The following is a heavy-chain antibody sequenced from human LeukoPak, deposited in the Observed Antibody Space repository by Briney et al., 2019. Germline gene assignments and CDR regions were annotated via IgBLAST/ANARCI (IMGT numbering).Heavy chain of an antibody. V-gene: IGHV3-7*03. CDR1: GFTFSDYW. J-gene: IGHJ4*02. D-gene: IGHD6-13*01. CDR3: AKGGAAAADVFDY. CDR2: IKQDGREK. Sequence: GGSLRLSCAGSGFTFSDYWMSWVRQAAGKGPEWVANIKQDGREKHYVDSVKGRFTISRDNSKNTLYLQMNSLRAEDTAVYYCAKGGAAAADVFDYWGQGTLVTVSS.